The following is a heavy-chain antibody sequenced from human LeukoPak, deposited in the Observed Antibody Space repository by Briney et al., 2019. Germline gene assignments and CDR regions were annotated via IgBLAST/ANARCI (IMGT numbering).Heavy chain of an antibody. CDR1: GYSISSGYY. CDR3: ARWGTYASTSNWFDP. Sequence: SETLSLTCTVSGYSISSGYYWGWIRQPPGKGLEWIGYIYYSGSTNYNPSLKSRVTISVDTSKNQFSLKLSSVTAADTAVYYCARWGTYASTSNWFDPWGQGTLVTVSS. D-gene: IGHD2-2*01. CDR2: IYYSGST. V-gene: IGHV4-61*05. J-gene: IGHJ5*02.